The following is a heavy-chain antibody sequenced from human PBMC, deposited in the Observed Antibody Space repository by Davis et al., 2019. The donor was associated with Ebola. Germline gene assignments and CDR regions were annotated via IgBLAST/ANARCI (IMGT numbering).Heavy chain of an antibody. V-gene: IGHV1-2*04. CDR1: GYTFTGYY. Sequence: ASVKVSCKASGYTFTGYYMHWVRQAPGQGLEWMGWINPNSGGTNYAQKFQGWVTMTRDTSISTAYMELSRLRSDDTAVYYCARGGYSVYYYYYGMDVWGQGTTVTVSS. CDR3: ARGGYSVYYYYYGMDV. D-gene: IGHD5/OR15-5a*01. J-gene: IGHJ6*02. CDR2: INPNSGGT.